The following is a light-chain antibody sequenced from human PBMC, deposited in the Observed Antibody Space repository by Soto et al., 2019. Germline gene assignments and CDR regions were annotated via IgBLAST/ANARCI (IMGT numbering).Light chain of an antibody. J-gene: IGLJ1*01. CDR1: SSDGGGYNY. CDR2: EVN. Sequence: QSVLTQPPSASGSPGQSVAISCTGTSSDGGGYNYVSWYQQHPGQAPTLMIYEVNKRPAGVPDRFSGSKSGNTASLTVSGLQAEEEADYYCSSYAGRSNVFGTGTKVTVL. CDR3: SSYAGRSNV. V-gene: IGLV2-8*01.